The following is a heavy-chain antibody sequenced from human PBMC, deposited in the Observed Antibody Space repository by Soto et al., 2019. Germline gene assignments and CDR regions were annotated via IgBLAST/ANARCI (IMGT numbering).Heavy chain of an antibody. CDR1: GFTFSIYA. D-gene: IGHD3-22*01. CDR2: IGGSGGGT. V-gene: IGHV3-23*01. Sequence: GGSLRLSCAASGFTFSIYAMSWVRQAPGKGLEWVSTIGGSGGGTTYADFVRGRFTISRDNSRNTLYLQMNSLRAEDTAVYYCAKDAPGSGLLSDYWGRGTLVTVSS. J-gene: IGHJ4*02. CDR3: AKDAPGSGLLSDY.